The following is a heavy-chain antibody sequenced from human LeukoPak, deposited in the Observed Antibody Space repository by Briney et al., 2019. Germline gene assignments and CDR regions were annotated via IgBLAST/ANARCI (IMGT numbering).Heavy chain of an antibody. CDR3: ARDRWSCSGGSCYSGYWFDP. Sequence: SETLSLTCTVSGGSISSYYWSWIRQPPGKGLEWIGYIYYSGSANYNPSLKSRVTISVDTSKNQFSLKLSSVTAADTAVYYCARDRWSCSGGSCYSGYWFDPWGQGTLVTVSS. CDR2: IYYSGSA. V-gene: IGHV4-59*01. J-gene: IGHJ5*02. D-gene: IGHD2-15*01. CDR1: GGSISSYY.